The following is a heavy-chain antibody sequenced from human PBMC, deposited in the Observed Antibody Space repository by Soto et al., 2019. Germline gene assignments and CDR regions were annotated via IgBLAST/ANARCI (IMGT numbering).Heavy chain of an antibody. CDR3: ARDTGTYPYYFDY. D-gene: IGHD1-26*01. CDR2: IHHSGST. CDR1: VGSISSGENF. J-gene: IGHJ4*02. Sequence: TLSLTCTVSVGSISSGENFWKWIRHSPGKGLEWIGYIHHSGSTYYNPSLKSRLTISVDTSKNQISLKLNSVTAADTAVYYCARDTGTYPYYFDYWGQGTLVTVSS. V-gene: IGHV4-30-4*01.